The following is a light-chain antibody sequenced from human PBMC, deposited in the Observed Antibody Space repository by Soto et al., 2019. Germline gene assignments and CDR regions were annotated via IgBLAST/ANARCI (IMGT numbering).Light chain of an antibody. CDR2: DVS. V-gene: IGLV2-14*03. Sequence: QSVLTQPASVSGSPGQSITISCSGTSSDVGAYNYVSWYQQHPGKAPKLMIYDVSSRPSGVSNRFSGSKSGNTASLTISGLQAEDEADYYCSSYTRSSALVLFGGGTKLTVL. CDR3: SSYTRSSALVL. J-gene: IGLJ2*01. CDR1: SSDVGAYNY.